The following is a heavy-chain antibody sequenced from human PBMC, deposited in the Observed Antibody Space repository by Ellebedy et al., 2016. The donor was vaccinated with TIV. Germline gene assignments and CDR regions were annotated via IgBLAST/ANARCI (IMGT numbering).Heavy chain of an antibody. V-gene: IGHV1-18*01. CDR3: ARGLGTTMVPRFDH. J-gene: IGHJ4*02. Sequence: AASVKVSCKAFGYPFSSYGVSWVRQAPGQGIEWMGWISGFNGATIYAQKFQGRVTMTTDVSTSTAYLELKSLRSNDTAVFYCARGLGTTMVPRFDHWGQGTLVTVSS. CDR1: GYPFSSYG. CDR2: ISGFNGAT. D-gene: IGHD4-23*01.